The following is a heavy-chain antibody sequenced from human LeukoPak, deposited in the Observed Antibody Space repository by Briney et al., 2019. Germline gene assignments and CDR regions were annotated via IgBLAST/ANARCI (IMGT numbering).Heavy chain of an antibody. J-gene: IGHJ4*02. CDR3: ARGRPHGNDY. CDR2: IASDGSST. Sequence: GSLRLSCAASGFTFSSYWMNWVRQAPGKGLVWVSRIASDGSSTTYADSVKGRFSISRDNAKNTLYLQMNSLRVVDTAVYYCARGRPHGNDYWGQGTLVTVSS. CDR1: GFTFSSYW. D-gene: IGHD4-23*01. V-gene: IGHV3-74*01.